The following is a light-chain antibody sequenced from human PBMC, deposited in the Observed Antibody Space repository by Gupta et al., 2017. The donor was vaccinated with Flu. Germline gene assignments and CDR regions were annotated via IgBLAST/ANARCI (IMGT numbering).Light chain of an antibody. V-gene: IGLV3-19*01. Sequence: SSELTPAPAGSGVLCQAVRHPCQGDSLRNSYASWYQQKPGQAPVLVIYAKNIRPSGIPDRFSGSSSGNTASLTITGAQAEDEADYYCNSRDSTDNHQAVFGGGTKLTVL. CDR2: AKN. CDR3: NSRDSTDNHQAV. J-gene: IGLJ2*01. CDR1: SLRNSY.